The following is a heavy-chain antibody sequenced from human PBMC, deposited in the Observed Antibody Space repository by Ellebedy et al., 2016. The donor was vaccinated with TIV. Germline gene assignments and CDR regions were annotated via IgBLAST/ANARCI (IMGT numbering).Heavy chain of an antibody. J-gene: IGHJ4*02. CDR3: AGTVIQTAFLDY. D-gene: IGHD2/OR15-2a*01. CDR1: GASITTYY. V-gene: IGHV4-59*12. CDR2: IYYNEST. Sequence: MPSETLSLTCNVSGASITTYYWNWIRQPPGKGLEWIGYIYYNESTNYNPSLKSRVTISLDKSNNQFSLRLSSVTAADTAVYFCAGTVIQTAFLDYWGQGTHVIVSS.